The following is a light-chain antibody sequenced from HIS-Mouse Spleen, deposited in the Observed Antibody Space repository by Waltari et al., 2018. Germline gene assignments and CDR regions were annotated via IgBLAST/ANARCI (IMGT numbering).Light chain of an antibody. J-gene: IGKJ4*01. CDR3: QQYNSYSLT. CDR1: QSISSW. CDR2: KAS. Sequence: DIQMTQSPSTLSASVGDRVTITCRASQSISSWLAWYQQKPGKAPKLLIDKASSLESGVPSRFSGSGSGTEFTLTISSLQPDDFATYYCQQYNSYSLTFGGGTKVEIK. V-gene: IGKV1-5*03.